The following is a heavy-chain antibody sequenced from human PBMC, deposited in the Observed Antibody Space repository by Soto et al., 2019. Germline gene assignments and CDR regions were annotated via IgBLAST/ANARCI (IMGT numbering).Heavy chain of an antibody. Sequence: PGGSLRLSCAASGFTFSSYAMHWVRPAPGKGLEWVAVISYDGSNKYYADSVKGRFTISRDNSKNTLYLQMNSLRAEDTAVYYCARGNCGGDCYSADVWGQGTTVTVSS. J-gene: IGHJ6*02. CDR2: ISYDGSNK. D-gene: IGHD2-21*02. CDR3: ARGNCGGDCYSADV. V-gene: IGHV3-30-3*01. CDR1: GFTFSSYA.